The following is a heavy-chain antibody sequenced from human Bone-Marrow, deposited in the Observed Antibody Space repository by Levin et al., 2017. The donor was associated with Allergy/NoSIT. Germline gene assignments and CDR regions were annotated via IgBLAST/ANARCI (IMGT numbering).Heavy chain of an antibody. CDR2: INSDGSDT. D-gene: IGHD2-2*01. Sequence: ASVKVSCAASGFTFSGYWMHWVRQLPGMGLEWVSHINSDGSDTNYADSVRGRFTFSRDNARNTLYLQMDSLRVEDTAVYYCARGACSRTSCLDSWGQGTLVTVSS. J-gene: IGHJ5*01. CDR1: GFTFSGYW. CDR3: ARGACSRTSCLDS. V-gene: IGHV3-74*01.